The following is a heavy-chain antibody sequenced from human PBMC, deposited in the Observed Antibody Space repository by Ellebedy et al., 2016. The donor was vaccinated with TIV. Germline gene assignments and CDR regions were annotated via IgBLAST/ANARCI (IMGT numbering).Heavy chain of an antibody. CDR1: GGIFSSHG. CDR2: IIPIFGTA. CDR3: ARVGFYSNSWQFYFDS. V-gene: IGHV1-69*13. D-gene: IGHD6-13*01. J-gene: IGHJ4*02. Sequence: AASVKVSCKASGGIFSSHGIRWVRQAPGQGLEWMGGIIPIFGTAKYAQRFQGRVTITADESTSTAYMELSSLISEDTAVYYCARVGFYSNSWQFYFDSWGQGTLVTVSS.